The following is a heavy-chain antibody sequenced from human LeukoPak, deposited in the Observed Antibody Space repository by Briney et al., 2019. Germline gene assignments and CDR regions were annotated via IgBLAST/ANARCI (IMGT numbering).Heavy chain of an antibody. V-gene: IGHV3-53*01. CDR1: GFTFGDHA. CDR3: ARYCSSTSCSTPFDY. J-gene: IGHJ4*02. D-gene: IGHD2-2*02. Sequence: GGSLRLSCTGSGFTFGDHAMTWFRQAPGKGLEWVSVLNSGGGTYYADSVKGRFTISRDSSKNTLYLQMTSLRAEDTAIYYCARYCSSTSCSTPFDYWGQGTTVTVSS. CDR2: LNSGGGT.